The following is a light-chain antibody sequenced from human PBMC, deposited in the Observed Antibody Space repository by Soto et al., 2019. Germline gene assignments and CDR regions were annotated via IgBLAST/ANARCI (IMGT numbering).Light chain of an antibody. CDR1: QIVSSYY. J-gene: IGKJ2*01. Sequence: EIVLTQSPGTLSLSPGEGATLSCSASQIVSSYYLAWYQQKPGQAPRLLIYGASSRATGIPDRFSGSGSGTDFTLTIDRLEPEDFAVYYCQQPGTFGQGTKLEIK. V-gene: IGKV3-20*01. CDR3: QQPGT. CDR2: GAS.